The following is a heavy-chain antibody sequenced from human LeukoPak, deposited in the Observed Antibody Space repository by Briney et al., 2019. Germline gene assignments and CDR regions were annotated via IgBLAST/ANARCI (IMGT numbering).Heavy chain of an antibody. J-gene: IGHJ5*02. Sequence: VASVKVSCKASGYTFTNYYIHWVRQAPGQGLEWMGWIHPNTGGTNFAQYFQGRVTMTRDTSISTAYMELSRLRSDDTAVYYCARVGISKGWFDPWGQGSLVIVSS. CDR3: ARVGISKGWFDP. CDR1: GYTFTNYY. D-gene: IGHD2-15*01. V-gene: IGHV1-2*02. CDR2: IHPNTGGT.